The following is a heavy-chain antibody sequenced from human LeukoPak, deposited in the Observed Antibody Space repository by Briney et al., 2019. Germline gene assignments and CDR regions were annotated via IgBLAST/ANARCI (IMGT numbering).Heavy chain of an antibody. CDR3: ARDTVGTAGVEY. V-gene: IGHV3-53*01. J-gene: IGHJ4*02. CDR1: GFTVSSNY. Sequence: GGSLTLSCAASGFTVSSNYMAWVRQAPGKGLEWVSVIYSSGSTYYADSVKGRFTISRDSSKNTLYLQMNSLRVEDTAVYYCARDTVGTAGVEYWGQGTLVTVSS. D-gene: IGHD4-23*01. CDR2: IYSSGST.